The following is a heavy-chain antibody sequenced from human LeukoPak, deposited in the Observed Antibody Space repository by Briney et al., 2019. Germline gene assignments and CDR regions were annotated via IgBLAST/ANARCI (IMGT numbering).Heavy chain of an antibody. J-gene: IGHJ4*02. Sequence: PGGSLRLSCAASGFTFSSYGMHWVRQAPGKGLEWVAVISYDGSNKYYADSVKGRFTISRDNSKNTLYPQMNSLRAEDTAVYYCAKGAAAHLGEYWGQGTLVTVSS. D-gene: IGHD6-13*01. CDR3: AKGAAAHLGEY. CDR1: GFTFSSYG. CDR2: ISYDGSNK. V-gene: IGHV3-30*18.